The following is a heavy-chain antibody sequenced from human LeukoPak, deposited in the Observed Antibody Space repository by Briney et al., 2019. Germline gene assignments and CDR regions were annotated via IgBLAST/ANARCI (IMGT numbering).Heavy chain of an antibody. CDR2: ISPSGGST. D-gene: IGHD3-22*01. CDR3: ARGGYYYDSSGSDC. Sequence: ASVKVSCKTSGYTFTNNAINWVRQAPGQGLEWMGIISPSGGSTSYAQKFQGRVTMTRDTSTSTVYIELSSLRSEDTAVYYCARGGYYYDSSGSDCWGQGTLVTVSS. V-gene: IGHV1-46*01. CDR1: GYTFTNNA. J-gene: IGHJ4*02.